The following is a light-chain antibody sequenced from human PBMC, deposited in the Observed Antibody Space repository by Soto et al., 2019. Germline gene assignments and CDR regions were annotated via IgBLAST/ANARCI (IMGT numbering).Light chain of an antibody. CDR1: QSVSNN. CDR2: GAS. V-gene: IGKV3-15*01. CDR3: QQYNNWPQT. Sequence: IVFTQSPGTRSLSPGERATLSCRASQSVSNNYLAWYQQKPGQAPRLVIYGASNRATGILDRFSGSGSGTDFTLTISSLQSADFALYYCQQYNNWPQTFGQGTKVDIK. J-gene: IGKJ1*01.